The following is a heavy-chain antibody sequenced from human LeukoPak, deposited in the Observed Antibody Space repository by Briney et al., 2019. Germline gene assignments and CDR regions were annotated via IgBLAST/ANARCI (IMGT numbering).Heavy chain of an antibody. Sequence: PSETLSLTCTVSGGSIGIYYYSWIRQPAGNGLEWIGRIYTSGSGSTIYNPSLKSRVTMSVDTSKNQFSLKLNSVTAADTAIYYCARDRGLYGEVLFDPWGQGTLVTVSS. CDR3: ARDRGLYGEVLFDP. CDR1: GGSIGIYY. V-gene: IGHV4-4*07. CDR2: IYTSGSGST. D-gene: IGHD3-10*01. J-gene: IGHJ5*02.